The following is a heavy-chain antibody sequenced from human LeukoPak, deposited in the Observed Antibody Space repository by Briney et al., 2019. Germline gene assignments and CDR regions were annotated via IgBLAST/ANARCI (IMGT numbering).Heavy chain of an antibody. Sequence: QPGGSLRLSCAASVLTLSGYWMHWVRQAPGKGLVCVSRINGDASSTSYADSVKGRFTISRDNAKSTLYLQMNSLRVEDTAVYYCARARGNTYGYFEYWGQGTLVTVSS. J-gene: IGHJ4*02. CDR3: ARARGNTYGYFEY. D-gene: IGHD5-18*01. CDR2: INGDASST. CDR1: VLTLSGYW. V-gene: IGHV3-74*01.